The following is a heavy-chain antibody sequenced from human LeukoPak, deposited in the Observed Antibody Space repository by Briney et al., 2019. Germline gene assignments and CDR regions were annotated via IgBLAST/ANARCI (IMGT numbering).Heavy chain of an antibody. CDR1: GYTFTSYD. D-gene: IGHD2-15*01. CDR3: ARAHNRGGRYCSGGSCYRFYRWFDP. V-gene: IGHV1-8*01. Sequence: ASVKVSCKASGYTFTSYDINWVRQATGQGLEWMGWVSPNSGNAGYAQNFQGRVTVTRDTSTNTAYMELTSLRSEDTAVYYCARAHNRGGRYCSGGSCYRFYRWFDPWGQGTLVTVSS. J-gene: IGHJ5*02. CDR2: VSPNSGNA.